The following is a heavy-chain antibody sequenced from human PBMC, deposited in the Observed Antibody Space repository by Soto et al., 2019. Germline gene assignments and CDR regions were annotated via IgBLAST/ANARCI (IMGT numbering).Heavy chain of an antibody. Sequence: SLLLPWAAAGRTRSTNSMSWISKTTGKGLEWVSAISGSGGSTYYADSVKGRFTISRDNSKNTLYLQMNSLRAEDTAVYYCAKVLDFWSGYYYFDYWGQGTLVTV. CDR1: GRTRSTNS. D-gene: IGHD3-3*01. V-gene: IGHV3-23*01. CDR2: ISGSGGST. CDR3: AKVLDFWSGYYYFDY. J-gene: IGHJ4*02.